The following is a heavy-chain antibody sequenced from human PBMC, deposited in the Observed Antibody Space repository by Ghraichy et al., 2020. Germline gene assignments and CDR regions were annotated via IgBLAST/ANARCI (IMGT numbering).Heavy chain of an antibody. J-gene: IGHJ4*02. CDR2: TYYRSKWYN. Sequence: SQTLSLTCAISGDSVTSNSAAWNWVRLSPSRGLEWLGRTYYRSKWYNDYGGSVRSRVSVSPDTSKNQFSLQLNSVTPEDTAVYFCARAIDPPRAFDFWGQGILVTVSS. V-gene: IGHV6-1*01. CDR3: ARAIDPPRAFDF. CDR1: GDSVTSNSAA.